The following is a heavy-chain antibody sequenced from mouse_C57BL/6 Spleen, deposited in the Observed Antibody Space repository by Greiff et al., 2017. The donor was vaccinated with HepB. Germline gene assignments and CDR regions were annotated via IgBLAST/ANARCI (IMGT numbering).Heavy chain of an antibody. CDR2: IYPGSGNT. D-gene: IGHD3-2*02. J-gene: IGHJ2*01. CDR1: GYSFTSYY. Sequence: QVQLQQSGPELVKPGASVKISCKASGYSFTSYYIHWVKQRPGQGLEWIGWIYPGSGNTKYNEKFKGKATLTADTSSSTAYMQLSSLTSEDSAVYYCARGDSSGPDYWGQGTTLTVSS. V-gene: IGHV1-66*01. CDR3: ARGDSSGPDY.